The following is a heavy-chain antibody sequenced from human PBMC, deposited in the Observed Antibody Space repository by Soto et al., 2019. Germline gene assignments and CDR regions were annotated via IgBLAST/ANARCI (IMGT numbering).Heavy chain of an antibody. CDR3: ARYVDTAMDASDGMDV. D-gene: IGHD5-18*01. V-gene: IGHV1-69*13. CDR2: IIPIFGTA. CDR1: GGTFSSYA. Sequence: ASVKVSCKASGGTFSSYAISWVRQAPGQGLEWMGGIIPIFGTANYAQKFQGRVTITADESTSTAYMELSSLRSEDTAVYYCARYVDTAMDASDGMDVWGQGTTVTVSS. J-gene: IGHJ6*02.